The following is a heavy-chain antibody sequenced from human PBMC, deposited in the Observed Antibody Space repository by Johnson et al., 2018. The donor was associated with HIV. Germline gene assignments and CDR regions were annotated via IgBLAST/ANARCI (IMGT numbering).Heavy chain of an antibody. V-gene: IGHV3-7*01. J-gene: IGHJ3*02. Sequence: VQLVESGGGLVQPGGSLRLSCAASGFTVSSNYMSWVRQAPGKGLEWVANIKQDGSEKYYVDSVKGRFTISRDNAKNSLYLQMNSLRAEDTAVYYCARYSGSYLPDALDIWGQGTMVTVSS. D-gene: IGHD1-26*01. CDR1: GFTVSSNY. CDR3: ARYSGSYLPDALDI. CDR2: IKQDGSEK.